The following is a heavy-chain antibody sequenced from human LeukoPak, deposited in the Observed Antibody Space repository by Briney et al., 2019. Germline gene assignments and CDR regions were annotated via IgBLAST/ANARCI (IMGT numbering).Heavy chain of an antibody. CDR1: GFTFSNCW. CDR3: ARDRFQLTGDSVSAFDI. D-gene: IGHD7-27*01. V-gene: IGHV3-7*01. J-gene: IGHJ3*02. CDR2: IQHDGSER. Sequence: GGSLRLSCTASGFTFSNCWMSWVRQAPGKGLEWVANIQHDGSERNYVDSLKGRFTISRDNAKNSLYLQMNSLRAEDTAVYCCARDRFQLTGDSVSAFDIWGQGTMVTVSA.